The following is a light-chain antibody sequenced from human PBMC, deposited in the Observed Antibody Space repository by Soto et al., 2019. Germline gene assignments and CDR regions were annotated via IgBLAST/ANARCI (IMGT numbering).Light chain of an antibody. V-gene: IGLV2-14*01. J-gene: IGLJ2*01. Sequence: QSALTQPASMSGSPGQSITISCTGASSDVGDYNYVSWYQQQPGKAPKLMIYDVSNRPSGVSNRFSGSKSGNTASLTISGLQAEDEADYYCSSYATSATLVVFGGGTQLTVL. CDR3: SSYATSATLVV. CDR2: DVS. CDR1: SSDVGDYNY.